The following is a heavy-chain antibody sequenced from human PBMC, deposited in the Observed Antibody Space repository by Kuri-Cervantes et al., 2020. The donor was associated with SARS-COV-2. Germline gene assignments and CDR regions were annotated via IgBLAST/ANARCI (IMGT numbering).Heavy chain of an antibody. CDR2: INHSGST. CDR1: GGSFSGYY. Sequence: GSLRLSCAVYGGSFSGYYWSWIRQPPGKGLEWIGEINHSGSTNYNPSLKSRVTISVDTSKNQSSLKLSSVTAADTAVYYCAGRWAYYDILEHDAFDIWGQGTMVTVSS. D-gene: IGHD3-9*01. CDR3: AGRWAYYDILEHDAFDI. V-gene: IGHV4-34*01. J-gene: IGHJ3*02.